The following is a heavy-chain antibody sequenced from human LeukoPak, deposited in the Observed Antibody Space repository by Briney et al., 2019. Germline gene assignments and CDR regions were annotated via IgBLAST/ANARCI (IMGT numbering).Heavy chain of an antibody. CDR2: IYYSGST. V-gene: IGHV4-61*08. CDR1: GGSISSGDYY. D-gene: IGHD5-24*01. J-gene: IGHJ4*02. CDR3: ARFSLMATTFDY. Sequence: SETLSLTCTVSGGSISSGDYYWSWIRQPPGKGLEWIGYIYYSGSTNYNPSLKSRVTISVDTSKNQFSLKLSSVTAADTAVYYCARFSLMATTFDYWGQGTLVTVSS.